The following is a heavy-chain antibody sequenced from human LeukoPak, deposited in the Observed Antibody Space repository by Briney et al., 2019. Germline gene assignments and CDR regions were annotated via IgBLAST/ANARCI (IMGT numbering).Heavy chain of an antibody. J-gene: IGHJ3*02. V-gene: IGHV3-21*01. Sequence: GGSLSLSCAASGFTFSSNSMNWVRHAPGRGLQWVSSISGSSSYIYYGDSVKGRFTISRDNAKNSLFLQMNSLRAEDTAVYYCARAVVRGVIVPADAFDIWGQGTMVTVSS. CDR1: GFTFSSNS. D-gene: IGHD3-10*01. CDR2: ISGSSSYI. CDR3: ARAVVRGVIVPADAFDI.